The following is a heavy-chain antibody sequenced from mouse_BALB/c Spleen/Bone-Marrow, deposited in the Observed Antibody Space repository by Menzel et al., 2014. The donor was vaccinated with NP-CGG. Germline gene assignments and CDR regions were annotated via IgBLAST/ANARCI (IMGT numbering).Heavy chain of an antibody. D-gene: IGHD2-3*01. CDR1: GFTFTDYY. V-gene: IGHV7-3*02. CDR2: IRNKANGYTT. J-gene: IGHJ3*01. Sequence: EVQLVESGGGLVQPGGSLRLSCATSGFTFTDYYMSWVRQPPGKALEWLGFIRNKANGYTTEYSASVKGRFTISRDNSQSILYLQMNTLRAEDSATYYCARDEGLLRFTYWDQGTLVTVSA. CDR3: ARDEGLLRFTY.